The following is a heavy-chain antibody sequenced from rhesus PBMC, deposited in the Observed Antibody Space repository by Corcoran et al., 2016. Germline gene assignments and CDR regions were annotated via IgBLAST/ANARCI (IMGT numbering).Heavy chain of an antibody. CDR3: ARASRGLAAALEY. CDR1: GGSISVGYN. Sequence: VLLQESGPGLLKPSETLSLTCAVSGGSISVGYNWNWIRHPPVKGLEWVGRVNGERAPTHTKPSVNSRLTISKDTSKHRFLLRLSSVTAADTAVYYGARASRGLAAALEYWGQGVLVTVSS. V-gene: IGHV4S9*01. J-gene: IGHJ4*01. CDR2: VNGERAPT. D-gene: IGHD6-25*01.